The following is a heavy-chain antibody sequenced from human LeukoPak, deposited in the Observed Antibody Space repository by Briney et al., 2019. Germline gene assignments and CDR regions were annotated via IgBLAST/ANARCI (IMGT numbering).Heavy chain of an antibody. Sequence: PGGSLRLSCAASGFTFSSYAMHWVRQAPGKGLEWVAVISYDGSNKYYADSVKGRFTISRDNSKNTLYLQMNSLRAEDTAVYYCARDPAAGTPLFDYWGQGTLVTVSS. V-gene: IGHV3-30*01. D-gene: IGHD6-13*01. J-gene: IGHJ4*02. CDR2: ISYDGSNK. CDR1: GFTFSSYA. CDR3: ARDPAAGTPLFDY.